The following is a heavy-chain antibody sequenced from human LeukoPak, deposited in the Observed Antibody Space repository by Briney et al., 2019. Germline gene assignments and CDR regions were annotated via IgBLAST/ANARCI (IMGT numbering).Heavy chain of an antibody. D-gene: IGHD6-13*01. V-gene: IGHV4-34*01. CDR2: INHSGST. CDR1: SGSLSGYY. Sequence: ASETLSLTCAVYSGSLSGYYWSWIRQSPGKGLEWIGEINHSGSTNYNPSLKSRVTTSVDTSMIYFSLRLSSVTAADTAVYYCASEGEPGIAAAGKDYWGQGTLVTVSS. CDR3: ASEGEPGIAAAGKDY. J-gene: IGHJ4*02.